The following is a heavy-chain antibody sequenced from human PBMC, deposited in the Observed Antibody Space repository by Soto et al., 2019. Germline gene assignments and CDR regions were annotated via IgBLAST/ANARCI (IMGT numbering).Heavy chain of an antibody. V-gene: IGHV1-18*01. CDR3: ARDRADYDFWSGYPPPYYYSGMDV. CDR2: ISAYNGNT. J-gene: IGHJ6*02. CDR1: GYTFTSYG. Sequence: QVQLVQSGAEVKKPGASVKVSCKASGYTFTSYGISWVRQAPGQGLEWMGWISAYNGNTNYAQKLQGRVTMTPDTSTSTAYMELRSLRSDDTAVYYCARDRADYDFWSGYPPPYYYSGMDVWGQGTTGTVSS. D-gene: IGHD3-3*01.